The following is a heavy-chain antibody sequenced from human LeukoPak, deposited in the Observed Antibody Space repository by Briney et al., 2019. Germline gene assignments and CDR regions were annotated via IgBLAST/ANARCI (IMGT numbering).Heavy chain of an antibody. CDR1: GFTFSRFW. V-gene: IGHV3-7*05. J-gene: IGHJ3*02. Sequence: GSLRLSCAASGFTFSRFWMNWVRQAPGRGLEWVANIDQSGGRNNYVDSVKGRFTISRDNAKNSLFLEMSSLRADDTAVYFCARDVEGGTFDIWGQGTTVTVSS. CDR2: IDQSGGRN. CDR3: ARDVEGGTFDI. D-gene: IGHD3-16*01.